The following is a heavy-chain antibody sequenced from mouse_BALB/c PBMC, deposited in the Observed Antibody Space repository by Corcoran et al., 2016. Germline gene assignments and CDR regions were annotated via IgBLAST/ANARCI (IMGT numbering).Heavy chain of an antibody. CDR2: INTYTGEP. Sequence: HIQLVQSGPELKKPGETVKISCKASGYTFTNYGMNWVKQAPGKGLRWLGWINTYTGEPTYTDDFKGRFAFSLETSASTAYLQINNLKNEDTATYFCAREPYAMDYWGQGTSVTVSS. CDR3: AREPYAMDY. V-gene: IGHV9-3-1*01. J-gene: IGHJ4*01. CDR1: GYTFTNYG.